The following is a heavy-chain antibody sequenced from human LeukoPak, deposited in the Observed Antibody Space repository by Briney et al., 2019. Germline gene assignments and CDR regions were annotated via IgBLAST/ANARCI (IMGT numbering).Heavy chain of an antibody. Sequence: PSETLSLTCTVSGGSISSSSYYWGWIRQPPGKGLEWIGSIYYSGSTYYNPSLKSRVTISVDTSKNQFSLKLSSVTAADTAVYYCARDLADSSGYPPDAFDIWGQGTMVTVSS. CDR3: ARDLADSSGYPPDAFDI. CDR2: IYYSGST. D-gene: IGHD3-22*01. V-gene: IGHV4-39*07. J-gene: IGHJ3*02. CDR1: GGSISSSSYY.